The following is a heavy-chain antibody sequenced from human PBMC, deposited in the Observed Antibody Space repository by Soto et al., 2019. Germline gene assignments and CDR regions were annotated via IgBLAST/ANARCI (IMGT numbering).Heavy chain of an antibody. D-gene: IGHD3-10*01. CDR3: ARLRGSLWFGELSGWFDP. J-gene: IGHJ5*02. CDR1: GFSVRTNY. Sequence: EMQLVESGGGLIQPGGSLRLSCAVSGFSVRTNYMSWVRQTPGKGLEWVSIIFSGGSTYYTDSVKGRFSISRDNSRNTLNLQMNSLTVEDTAIYYCARLRGSLWFGELSGWFDPWGQGTLVTVSS. CDR2: IFSGGST. V-gene: IGHV3-53*01.